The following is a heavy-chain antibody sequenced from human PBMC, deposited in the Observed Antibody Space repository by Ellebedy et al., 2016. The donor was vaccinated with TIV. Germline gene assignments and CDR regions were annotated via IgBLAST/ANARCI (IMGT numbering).Heavy chain of an antibody. D-gene: IGHD3-16*02. CDR2: IWYDGSNK. CDR1: GFTFSSYG. J-gene: IGHJ4*02. CDR3: ARGGKYSDYIWGSYRLGY. V-gene: IGHV3-33*01. Sequence: GESLKISXAASGFTFSSYGMHWVRQAPGKGLEWVAVIWYDGSNKYYVDSVKGRFTISRDNAKNSLYLQMNSLRAEDTAVYYCARGGKYSDYIWGSYRLGYWGQGTLVTVSS.